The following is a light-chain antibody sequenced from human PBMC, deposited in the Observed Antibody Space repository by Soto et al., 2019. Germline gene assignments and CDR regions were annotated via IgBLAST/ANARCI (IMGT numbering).Light chain of an antibody. CDR3: SLYISGSTYD. CDR2: EVS. J-gene: IGLJ1*01. CDR1: SSDLGSYNR. V-gene: IGLV2-18*01. Sequence: QSVLARPPSVSGSPGQSVTISCTGTSSDLGSYNRVSWYQQPPGTAPKLMIYEVSNRPSGVPDRFSGSKSGKTASLTISGLQAEDEADYYCSLYISGSTYDFGTGTKVTVL.